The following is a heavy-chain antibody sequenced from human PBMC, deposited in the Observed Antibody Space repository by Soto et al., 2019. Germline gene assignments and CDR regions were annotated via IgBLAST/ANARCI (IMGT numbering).Heavy chain of an antibody. CDR2: IYSGGST. J-gene: IGHJ4*02. CDR1: GFTVSSNY. CDR3: ASTTSSGWPDFDY. Sequence: GSLRLSCAASGFTVSSNYMSWVRQAPGKGLEWVSVIYSGGSTYYADSVKGRFTISRDNSKNTLYLQMNSLRAEDTAVYYCASTTSSGWPDFDYWGQGTLVTSPQ. V-gene: IGHV3-53*01. D-gene: IGHD6-19*01.